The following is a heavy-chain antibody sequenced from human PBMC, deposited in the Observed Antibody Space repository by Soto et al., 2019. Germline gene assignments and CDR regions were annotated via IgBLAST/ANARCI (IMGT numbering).Heavy chain of an antibody. J-gene: IGHJ6*02. CDR1: GGSISSGGYY. D-gene: IGHD2-15*01. Sequence: PSETLSLTCTVSGGSISSGGYYWSWIRQHPGKGLEWIGYIYYSGSTYYNPSLKSRVTISVDTSKNQFSLKLSSMTAADTAVYYCARDSSKFKAATTTFRYYYGIDVWGQGTTVTVSS. V-gene: IGHV4-31*03. CDR2: IYYSGST. CDR3: ARDSSKFKAATTTFRYYYGIDV.